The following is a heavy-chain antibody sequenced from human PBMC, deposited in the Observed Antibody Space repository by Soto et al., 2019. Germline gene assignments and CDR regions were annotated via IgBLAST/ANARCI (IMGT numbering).Heavy chain of an antibody. V-gene: IGHV3-23*01. CDR2: ISGSGGST. CDR3: AKDRIQLWLPHYYYYGMDV. CDR1: GFTFSSYA. J-gene: IGHJ6*02. D-gene: IGHD5-18*01. Sequence: EVQLLESGGGLVQPGGSLRLSCAASGFTFSSYAMSWVRQAPGKGLEWVSAISGSGGSTYYADSVKGRFTISRDNSKNTLYLQMNSLRAEDTAVYYCAKDRIQLWLPHYYYYGMDVWGQGTTVTVSS.